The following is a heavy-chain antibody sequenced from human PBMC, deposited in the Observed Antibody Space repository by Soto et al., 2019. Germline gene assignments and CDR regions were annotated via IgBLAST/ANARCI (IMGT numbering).Heavy chain of an antibody. V-gene: IGHV3-30*18. CDR1: GFIFSSYG. J-gene: IGHJ4*02. CDR3: AKEVHCGGGSCSWSGVCGH. CDR2: ISYEGSHT. Sequence: QVQRVESGGGVVQPGRSLRLSCAASGFIFSSYGMHWVRQAPGKGLEWVAVISYEGSHTYYADSVKGRFTITRDNPKHTLDLRMNSLRPVDTAVEYGAKEVHCGGGSCSWSGVCGHWGQGTLVCVSS. D-gene: IGHD2-15*01.